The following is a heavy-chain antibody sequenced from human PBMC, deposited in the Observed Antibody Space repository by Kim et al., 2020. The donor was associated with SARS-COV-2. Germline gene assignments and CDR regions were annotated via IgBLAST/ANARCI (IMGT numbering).Heavy chain of an antibody. D-gene: IGHD1-1*01. CDR1: GGSISSGGYY. CDR3: ARAPTPMNDNWFDP. CDR2: IYYSGST. V-gene: IGHV4-31*03. Sequence: SETLSLTCTVSGGSISSGGYYWSWIRQHPGKGLEWIGYIYYSGSTYYNPSLKSRVTISVDTSKNQFSLKLSSVTAADTAVYYCARAPTPMNDNWFDPWGQGTLVTVSS. J-gene: IGHJ5*02.